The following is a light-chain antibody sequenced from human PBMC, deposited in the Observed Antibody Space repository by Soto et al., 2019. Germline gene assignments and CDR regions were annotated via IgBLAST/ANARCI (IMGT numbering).Light chain of an antibody. CDR1: QDISNY. CDR3: QQYDILPYT. Sequence: DIPMTQSPSPLSASVGDRVTITCQASQDISNYLNWYQQKPGKAPKLLIFDASNLETGVPSRFSGSGSGTDFTFTISSLQPEDIATYYCQQYDILPYTFGQGTKLEIK. CDR2: DAS. V-gene: IGKV1-33*01. J-gene: IGKJ2*01.